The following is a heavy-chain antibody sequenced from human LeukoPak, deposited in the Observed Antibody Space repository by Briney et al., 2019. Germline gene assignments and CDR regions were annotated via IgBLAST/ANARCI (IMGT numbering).Heavy chain of an antibody. V-gene: IGHV4-39*07. J-gene: IGHJ2*01. CDR1: GGSFSSRSYY. CDR3: ARVYYSSSYDYWYFDL. Sequence: PSETLSLTCTVSGGSFSSRSYYWGWIRQPPGKGLEWIGSSYYSGSTYYNPSLQSRVTISEDTSKNQFSLKLSSVSAADTAVYYCARVYYSSSYDYWYFDLWGRGTLVTVSS. CDR2: SYYSGST. D-gene: IGHD6-13*01.